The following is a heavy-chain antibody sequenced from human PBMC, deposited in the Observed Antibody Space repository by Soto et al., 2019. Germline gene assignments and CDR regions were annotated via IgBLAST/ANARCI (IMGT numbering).Heavy chain of an antibody. D-gene: IGHD3-22*01. CDR2: ISAYNGNT. CDR1: GYTFTSYG. J-gene: IGHJ6*02. V-gene: IGHV1-18*04. CDR3: AXQAVYDDTRGYYLDYYYGMDV. Sequence: ASVKVSCKASGYTFTSYGISWVRQAPGQGLEWMGWISAYNGNTNYAQKLQGRVTMTTDTSTSTAYMELRSLRSDDTAVYYCAXQAVYDDTRGYYLDYYYGMDVWGQGPTVTVSS.